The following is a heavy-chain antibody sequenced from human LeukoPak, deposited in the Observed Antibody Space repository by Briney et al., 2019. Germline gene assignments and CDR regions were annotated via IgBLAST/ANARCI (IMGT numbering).Heavy chain of an antibody. J-gene: IGHJ6*02. Sequence: GGSLRLSCAASGFTFSSYAMHWVRQAPGKGLEWVAVISYGGSNKYYADSVKGRFTISRDNSKSTLYLQMNSLRAEDTAVYYCARDLAVIVAGSGMDVWGQGTTVTVSS. CDR3: ARDLAVIVAGSGMDV. CDR1: GFTFSSYA. V-gene: IGHV3-30*04. CDR2: ISYGGSNK. D-gene: IGHD3-22*01.